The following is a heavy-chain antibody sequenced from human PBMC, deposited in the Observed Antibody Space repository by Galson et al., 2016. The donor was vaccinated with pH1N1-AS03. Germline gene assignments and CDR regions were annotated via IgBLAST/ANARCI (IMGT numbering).Heavy chain of an antibody. CDR2: IYPSDSDT. J-gene: IGHJ6*02. CDR1: GSSFTGYW. V-gene: IGHV5-51*01. D-gene: IGHD2-2*01. Sequence: QSGAEVTKTGESLKISCKGSGSSFTGYWIGWVRQKPGKGLEWMGIIYPSDSDTRYNPSFQGQITISVDESIGTAYLQWSSLKASDTALYYCARHREYQVLSSTMDVWGQGTTVTVSS. CDR3: ARHREYQVLSSTMDV.